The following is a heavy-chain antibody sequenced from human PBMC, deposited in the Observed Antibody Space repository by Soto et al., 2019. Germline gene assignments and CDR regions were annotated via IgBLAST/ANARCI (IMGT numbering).Heavy chain of an antibody. V-gene: IGHV4-61*01. D-gene: IGHD6-6*01. CDR3: ATLAYGSSRSVGY. CDR2: IYYSGST. Sequence: PSETLSLTCTVSGGSVSSGSYYWSWIRQPPGKGLEWIGYIYYSGSTNYNPSLKSRVTISVDTSKNQFSLKLSSVTAADTAVYYCATLAYGSSRSVGYWGQGTLVTVSS. CDR1: GGSVSSGSYY. J-gene: IGHJ4*02.